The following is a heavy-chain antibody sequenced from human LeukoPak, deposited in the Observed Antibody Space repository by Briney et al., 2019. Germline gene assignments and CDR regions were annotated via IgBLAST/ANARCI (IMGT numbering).Heavy chain of an antibody. CDR3: ARNILYSNSLHY. CDR2: MNPNSGNT. D-gene: IGHD4-11*01. Sequence: ASVKVSCKASGYTFTSYDINWVRQATGQGLEWMGWMNPNSGNTGYAQKFQGRVTITRNTSISTAYMELSSLRSEDTAVYYCARNILYSNSLHYWGQGTLVTVSS. CDR1: GYTFTSYD. V-gene: IGHV1-8*03. J-gene: IGHJ4*02.